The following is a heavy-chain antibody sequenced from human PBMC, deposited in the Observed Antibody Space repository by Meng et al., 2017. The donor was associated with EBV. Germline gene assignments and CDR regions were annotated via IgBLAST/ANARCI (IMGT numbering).Heavy chain of an antibody. J-gene: IGHJ5*02. D-gene: IGHD6-19*01. CDR3: ARPFPSWQSPRLDPFGA. Sequence: ASGPGQVKTSETLSLPCTVSGYSISSFYCWGWIRQPPGRGLEWIGSVHYTGGTYYSPSLKSRVTVSVDTSKNQFSPRLTSVTAADTAVYYCARPFPSWQSPRLDPFGAWGQGTLVTVSS. V-gene: IGHV4-38-2*02. CDR2: VHYTGGT. CDR1: GYSISSFYC.